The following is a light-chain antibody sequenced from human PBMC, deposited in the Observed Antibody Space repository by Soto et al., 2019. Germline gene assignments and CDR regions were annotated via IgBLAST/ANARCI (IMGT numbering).Light chain of an antibody. J-gene: IGLJ2*01. CDR1: SSDVGDYNY. CDR3: SSFTTSSSVV. V-gene: IGLV2-14*01. CDR2: DVS. Sequence: QSALTQPASVSGSPGQSITISCTETSSDVGDYNYVSWYQQHPGKAPKLMLFDVSNRPSGVSNRFSGSKSGNTASLTISGLQAEDEADYYCSSFTTSSSVVFGGGTKLTV.